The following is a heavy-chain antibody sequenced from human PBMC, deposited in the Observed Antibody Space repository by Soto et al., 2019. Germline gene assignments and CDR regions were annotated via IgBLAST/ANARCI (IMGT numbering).Heavy chain of an antibody. D-gene: IGHD3-22*01. CDR3: ARAMPNYDSSGYYSQHYGMDA. CDR2: IIPIFGTA. CDR1: VGTFSSYA. V-gene: IGHV1-69*13. J-gene: IGHJ6*02. Sequence: SVKVSCKASVGTFSSYAISWVRQAPGQGIEWMGGIIPIFGTANYAQKFQGRVTITADESTSTAYMELSSLRSEDTAVYYCARAMPNYDSSGYYSQHYGMDAWGQGTTVTVSS.